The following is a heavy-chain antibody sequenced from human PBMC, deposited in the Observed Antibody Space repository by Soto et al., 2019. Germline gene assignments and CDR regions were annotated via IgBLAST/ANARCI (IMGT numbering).Heavy chain of an antibody. CDR2: ISYDGSNK. Sequence: GGSLRLSCAASGFTFSSYGMHWVRQAPGKGLEWVAVISYDGSNKYYADSVKGRFTISRDNSKNTLYLQMNSLRAEDTAVYYCAKARTYDSSGYDFDYWGQGTLVTVSS. CDR3: AKARTYDSSGYDFDY. CDR1: GFTFSSYG. D-gene: IGHD3-22*01. J-gene: IGHJ4*02. V-gene: IGHV3-30*18.